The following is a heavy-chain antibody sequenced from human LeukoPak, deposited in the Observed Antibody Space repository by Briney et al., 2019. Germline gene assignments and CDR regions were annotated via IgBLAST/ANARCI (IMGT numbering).Heavy chain of an antibody. J-gene: IGHJ4*02. CDR1: GYTFTSYA. CDR2: INTNTGNP. Sequence: ASVKVSCKASGYTFTSYAMNWVRQAPGQGLEWMGWINTNTGNPTYAQSFTGRFVFSLDTSVSTAYLQISSLKAEDTAVYYCARSLPDWYYYDSSGPFDYWGQGTLVTVSS. CDR3: ARSLPDWYYYDSSGPFDY. D-gene: IGHD3-22*01. V-gene: IGHV7-4-1*02.